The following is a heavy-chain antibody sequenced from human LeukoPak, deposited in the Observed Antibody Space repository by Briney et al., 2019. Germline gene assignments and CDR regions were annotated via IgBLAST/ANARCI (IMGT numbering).Heavy chain of an antibody. Sequence: SETLSLTCTVSGGSISSSSYYWGWIRQPPGKGLEWIGSIYYSGSTYYNPSLKSRVTISVDTSKNQFSLKLSSVTAADTAVYYCAEMANTQWWYFDYWGQGTLVTVSS. CDR1: GGSISSSSYY. J-gene: IGHJ4*02. V-gene: IGHV4-39*07. CDR2: IYYSGST. D-gene: IGHD5-24*01. CDR3: AEMANTQWWYFDY.